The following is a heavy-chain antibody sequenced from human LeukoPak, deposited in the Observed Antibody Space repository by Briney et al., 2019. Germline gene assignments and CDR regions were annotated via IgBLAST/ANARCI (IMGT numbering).Heavy chain of an antibody. CDR1: GFTFRDSA. CDR3: AKDIQLST. CDR2: ISFSGGNT. Sequence: PGGSLRLSCAASGFTFRDSAMSWVRQAPGKGLEWVSLISFSGGNTYYTDSVKGRFTISRDNSKGTMYLQMNSLRVEDTAMYFCAKDIQLSTWGLGTMVTVSS. J-gene: IGHJ3*01. D-gene: IGHD5-24*01. V-gene: IGHV3-23*01.